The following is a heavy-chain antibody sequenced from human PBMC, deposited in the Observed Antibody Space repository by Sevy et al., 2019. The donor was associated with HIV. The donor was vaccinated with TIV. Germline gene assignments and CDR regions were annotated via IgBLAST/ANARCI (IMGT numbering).Heavy chain of an antibody. Sequence: SETLSLTCTVSGGSISSSSYYWGWIRQPPGKGLEWIGSIYYSGNTYYNPSLKSRVTISVDTSKNQFSLKLSSVTAADTAVYYCARHGSSSSSRAFDIWGQGTMVTVSS. CDR3: ARHGSSSSSRAFDI. J-gene: IGHJ3*02. CDR2: IYYSGNT. D-gene: IGHD6-6*01. CDR1: GGSISSSSYY. V-gene: IGHV4-39*01.